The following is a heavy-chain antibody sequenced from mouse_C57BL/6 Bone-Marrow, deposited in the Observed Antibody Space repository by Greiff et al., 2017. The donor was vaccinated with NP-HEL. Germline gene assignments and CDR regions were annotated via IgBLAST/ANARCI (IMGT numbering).Heavy chain of an antibody. Sequence: VKLQESGAELARPGASVKMSCKASGYTFTSYTMHWVKQRPGQGLEWIGYINPSSGYTKYNQKFKDKATLTADKSSSTAYMQLSSLTSEDSAVYYGANYYGSSPYYFDYWGQGTTLTVSA. CDR1: GYTFTSYT. CDR2: INPSSGYT. V-gene: IGHV1-4*01. D-gene: IGHD1-1*01. CDR3: ANYYGSSPYYFDY. J-gene: IGHJ2*01.